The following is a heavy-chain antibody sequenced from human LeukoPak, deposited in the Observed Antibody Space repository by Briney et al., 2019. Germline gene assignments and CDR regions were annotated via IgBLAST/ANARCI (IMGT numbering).Heavy chain of an antibody. V-gene: IGHV3-11*01. CDR1: GFTFSDYY. J-gene: IGHJ6*02. Sequence: GGSLRLSCAASGFTFSDYYMSWIRQAPGKGLEWVSCISSSGSTIYYADSVKGRFTISRDNAKNSLYLQMNSLRAEDTAVYYCARDGGAYYYDSSGYYYKESYYYYGMDVWGQGTTVTVSS. CDR3: ARDGGAYYYDSSGYYYKESYYYYGMDV. CDR2: ISSSGSTI. D-gene: IGHD3-22*01.